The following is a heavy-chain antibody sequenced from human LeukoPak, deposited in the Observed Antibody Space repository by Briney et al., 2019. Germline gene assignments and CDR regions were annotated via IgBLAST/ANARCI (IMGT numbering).Heavy chain of an antibody. J-gene: IGHJ4*02. D-gene: IGHD2-15*01. CDR3: AKDKNVVVVVAAIDY. CDR2: IRYDGSNK. Sequence: GGSLRPSCAASGFTFSSYGMHWVRQAPGKGLEWVAFIRYDGSNKYYADSVKGRFTISRDNSKNTLYLQMNSLRAEDTAVYYCAKDKNVVVVVAAIDYWGQETLVTVSS. V-gene: IGHV3-30*02. CDR1: GFTFSSYG.